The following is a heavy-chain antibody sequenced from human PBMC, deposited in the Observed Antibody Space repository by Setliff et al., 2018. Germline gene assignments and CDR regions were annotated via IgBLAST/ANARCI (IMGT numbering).Heavy chain of an antibody. CDR1: GGSISSYY. Sequence: SETLSLTCTVSGGSISSYYWSWIRQPPGKGLEWIGYIYYSGSTNYNPSLKSRVTISVDTSKNQFSLMLSSVTAADTAVYYCAREWNYYDSSGYGYAFDIWGQGTMVTVS. V-gene: IGHV4-59*01. J-gene: IGHJ3*02. D-gene: IGHD3-22*01. CDR2: IYYSGST. CDR3: AREWNYYDSSGYGYAFDI.